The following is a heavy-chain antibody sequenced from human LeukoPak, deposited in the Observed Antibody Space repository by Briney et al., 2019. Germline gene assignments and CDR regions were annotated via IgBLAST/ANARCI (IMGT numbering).Heavy chain of an antibody. CDR2: MNPNSGNT. Sequence: APVKVSCKASGGTFSSYAISWVRQAPGQGLEWMGWMNPNSGNTGYAQKFQGRVTITRNTSISTAYMELSSLRSEDTAVYYCARDSRILGRDWLAFDIWGQGTMVTVSS. J-gene: IGHJ3*02. CDR1: GGTFSSYA. V-gene: IGHV1-8*03. CDR3: ARDSRILGRDWLAFDI. D-gene: IGHD3/OR15-3a*01.